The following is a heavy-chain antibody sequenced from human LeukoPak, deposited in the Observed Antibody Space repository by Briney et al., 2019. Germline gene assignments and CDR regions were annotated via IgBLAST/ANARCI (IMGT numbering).Heavy chain of an antibody. J-gene: IGHJ3*02. CDR2: INPSGGST. CDR1: GYTFTSSY. D-gene: IGHD1-1*01. Sequence: ASVKVSCKASGYTFTSSYMHWVRQSPGQGLEWMGIINPSGGSTSYAQKFQGRVTMTRDMSTSTVYMELSSLRSEDTAVYYCARHTTGYNSPRDSFNIWGQGTMVTVSS. CDR3: ARHTTGYNSPRDSFNI. V-gene: IGHV1-46*01.